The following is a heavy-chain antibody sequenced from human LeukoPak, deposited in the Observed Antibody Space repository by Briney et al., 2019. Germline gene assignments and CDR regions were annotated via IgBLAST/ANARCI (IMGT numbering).Heavy chain of an antibody. V-gene: IGHV1-8*01. J-gene: IGHJ5*02. CDR3: ARGPQDGYGDYTP. D-gene: IGHD4-17*01. Sequence: ASVKVSCKASGYTFTSYDINWVRQATGQVLEWMGWMNPNSGNAGYAQKFQGRVAMTRNTSISTAYMELSSLRSEDTAVYYCARGPQDGYGDYTPWGQGTLVTVSS. CDR2: MNPNSGNA. CDR1: GYTFTSYD.